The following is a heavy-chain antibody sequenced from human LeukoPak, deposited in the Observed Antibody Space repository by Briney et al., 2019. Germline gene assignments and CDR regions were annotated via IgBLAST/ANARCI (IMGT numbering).Heavy chain of an antibody. V-gene: IGHV3-11*01. J-gene: IGHJ6*03. Sequence: GGSLRLSCAASGFTFSDYYMSWIRQAPGKGLEWVSYISSSGSTIYYADSVKGRFTISRDNAKNSLYLQMNSLRAEDTAVYYCARDGAGSSHNCYYYYMDVWGKGTTVTVSS. CDR2: ISSSGSTI. D-gene: IGHD6-13*01. CDR3: ARDGAGSSHNCYYYYMDV. CDR1: GFTFSDYY.